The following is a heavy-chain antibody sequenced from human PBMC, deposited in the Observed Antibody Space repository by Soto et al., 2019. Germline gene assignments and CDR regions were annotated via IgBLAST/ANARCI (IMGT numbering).Heavy chain of an antibody. CDR1: GYTFTSYG. Sequence: ASVKVSCKASGYTFTSYGISWVRQAPGQGLEWMGWISAYNGNTNYAQKLQGRVTMTTDTSTSTAYMELRSLRSDDTAVYYCAREVPTVYYDSSQGDAFDIWGQGTMVTVSS. CDR3: AREVPTVYYDSSQGDAFDI. V-gene: IGHV1-18*01. D-gene: IGHD3-22*01. CDR2: ISAYNGNT. J-gene: IGHJ3*02.